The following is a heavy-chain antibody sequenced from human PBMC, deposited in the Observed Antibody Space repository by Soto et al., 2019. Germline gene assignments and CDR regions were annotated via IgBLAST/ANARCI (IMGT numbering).Heavy chain of an antibody. CDR3: AKDYIEYSSSSFDY. CDR2: ISDDGGNK. D-gene: IGHD6-6*01. V-gene: IGHV3-30*18. CDR1: GFTFSSYG. Sequence: GGSLRLSCAASGFTFSSYGMHWVRQAPGKGLEWVAVISDDGGNKYYADSVKGRFTISRDNSKNTLYLQMSSLRAEDTAVYYCAKDYIEYSSSSFDYWGQGTLVTVSS. J-gene: IGHJ4*02.